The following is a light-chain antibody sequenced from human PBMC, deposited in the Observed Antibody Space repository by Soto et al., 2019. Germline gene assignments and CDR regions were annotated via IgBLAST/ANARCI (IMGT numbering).Light chain of an antibody. CDR2: DVS. V-gene: IGLV2-14*01. CDR1: SSDVGGYKY. J-gene: IGLJ1*01. Sequence: QSALTQPASVSGSPGQSITISCTGTSSDVGGYKYVSWYQQHPGKAPKLMIYDVSNRPSGVSNRFSGSKSGNKAPLTISGLQAEDEADYYCSSYSSSRLNVFGTRTKLTVL. CDR3: SSYSSSRLNV.